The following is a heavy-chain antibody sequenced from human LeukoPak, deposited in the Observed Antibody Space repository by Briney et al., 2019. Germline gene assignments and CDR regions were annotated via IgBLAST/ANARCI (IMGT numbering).Heavy chain of an antibody. CDR2: IKPNNGDT. CDR1: GYIFTAYY. J-gene: IGHJ4*02. CDR3: ARGEPHLGY. V-gene: IGHV1-2*02. Sequence: ASVKVSCKASGYIFTAYYIHWVRQAPGQGLEWMGWIKPNNGDTGHAQKFQGRVTMTTDNSSSTVYMDLSRLTFDDTAIYYCARGEPHLGYWGQGTLVTVSS. D-gene: IGHD1-26*01.